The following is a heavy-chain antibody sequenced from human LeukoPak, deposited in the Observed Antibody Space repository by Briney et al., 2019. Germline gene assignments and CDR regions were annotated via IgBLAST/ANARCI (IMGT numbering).Heavy chain of an antibody. CDR3: TVTTGTTLFDC. CDR1: GYTFTSYG. V-gene: IGHV1-18*01. D-gene: IGHD4-17*01. J-gene: IGHJ4*02. Sequence: WASVKVSCKASGYTFTSYGISWVRQAPGQGLEWMGWISAYNGNTNYAQKLQGRVTMTTDTSTSTAYMELRSLRSDDTAVYYCTVTTGTTLFDCWGQGTLVTVSS. CDR2: ISAYNGNT.